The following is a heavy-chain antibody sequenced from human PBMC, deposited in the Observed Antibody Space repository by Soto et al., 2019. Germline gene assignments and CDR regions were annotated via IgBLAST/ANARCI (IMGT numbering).Heavy chain of an antibody. CDR3: TTYHGDYNFDH. CDR1: GYTLNEVA. CDR2: FDPDEAET. Sequence: QVQLVQSGAEVKKPGASVKVSCKVSGYTLNEVAMHWVRQAPGKGLEWLGGFDPDEAETIYAQHFLGRVTMTEDTSTDTVYMELSSLRSEDTALYFCTTYHGDYNFDHWGQGTRVTVSS. D-gene: IGHD4-17*01. V-gene: IGHV1-24*01. J-gene: IGHJ5*02.